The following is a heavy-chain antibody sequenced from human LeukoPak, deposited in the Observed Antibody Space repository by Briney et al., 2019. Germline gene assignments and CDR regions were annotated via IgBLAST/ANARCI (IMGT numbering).Heavy chain of an antibody. CDR2: IIPIFGTA. CDR3: ATGYSSSWYGLNFDY. D-gene: IGHD6-13*01. V-gene: IGHV1-69*13. CDR1: GYTFTSYA. Sequence: SVTVSCTASGYTFTSYAMNWVRQAPGQGLEWMGGIIPIFGTANYAQKFQGRVTITADESTSTAYMELSSLRSEDTAVYYCATGYSSSWYGLNFDYWGQGTLVTVSS. J-gene: IGHJ4*02.